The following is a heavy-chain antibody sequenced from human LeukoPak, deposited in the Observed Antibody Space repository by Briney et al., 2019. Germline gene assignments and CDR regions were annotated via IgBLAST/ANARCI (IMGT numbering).Heavy chain of an antibody. CDR3: ARVLKKGDGYNFGY. V-gene: IGHV1-2*02. Sequence: ASVKVSCKASGYTFTCYYMHWVRQAPGQGLEWMGWINPNSGGTNYAQKFQGRVTMTRDTSISTAYMELSRLRSDDTAVYYCARVLKKGDGYNFGYWGQGTLVTVSS. J-gene: IGHJ4*02. D-gene: IGHD5-24*01. CDR1: GYTFTCYY. CDR2: INPNSGGT.